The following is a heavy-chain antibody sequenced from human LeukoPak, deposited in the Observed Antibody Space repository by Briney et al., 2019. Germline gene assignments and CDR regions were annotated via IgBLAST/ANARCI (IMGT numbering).Heavy chain of an antibody. D-gene: IGHD3-22*01. CDR3: KVYYDSSGYYYGSPTNDFDY. CDR2: ISGSGSST. CDR1: GFTFSSYA. J-gene: IGHJ4*02. Sequence: GGSLRLSCVASGFTFSSYAMSWVRQAPGKGLEWVSAISGSGSSTYYADSVKGRFTISRDNSKNTLYLQMNSLRAEDTAVYYCKVYYDSSGYYYGSPTNDFDYWGQGTLATVSS. V-gene: IGHV3-23*01.